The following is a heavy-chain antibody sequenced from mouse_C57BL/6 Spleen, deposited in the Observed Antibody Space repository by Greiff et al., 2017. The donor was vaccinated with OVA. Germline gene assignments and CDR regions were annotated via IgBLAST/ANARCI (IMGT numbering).Heavy chain of an antibody. J-gene: IGHJ2*01. Sequence: EVQLVESGPGLVKPSQSLSLTCSVTGYSITSGYYWNWIRQFPGNKLEWMGYISYDGSNNYNPSLKNRISITRDTSKNQFFLKLNSVTTEDTATYYCASYDYDRFDYWGQGTTLTVSS. CDR2: ISYDGSN. CDR1: GYSITSGYY. CDR3: ASYDYDRFDY. D-gene: IGHD2-4*01. V-gene: IGHV3-6*01.